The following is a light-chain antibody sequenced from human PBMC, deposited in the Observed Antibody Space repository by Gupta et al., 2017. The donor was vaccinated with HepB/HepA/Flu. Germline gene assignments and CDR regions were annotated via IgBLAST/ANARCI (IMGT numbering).Light chain of an antibody. CDR2: EAS. CDR3: QQRSNWPRFT. V-gene: IGKV3-11*01. CDR1: QSVSSY. J-gene: IGKJ3*01. Sequence: EVVLKQSPAPLSLSPGERATLSCRASQSVSSYLAWYQQKPGQAPRLLIYEASNRATGIPARFSGSGSGTDFTLTISSLEPEDVAVYYCQQRSNWPRFTFGPGTKVDIK.